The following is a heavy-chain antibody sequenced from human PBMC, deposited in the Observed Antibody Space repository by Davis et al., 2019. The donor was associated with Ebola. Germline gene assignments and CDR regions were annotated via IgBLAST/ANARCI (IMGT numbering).Heavy chain of an antibody. CDR3: ARAQFPTTSDH. D-gene: IGHD1-1*01. Sequence: ASVKVSCKASGYTFTNYGITWVRQAPGQGLEWMGWINPHNGNTNYAQNVQARVIMTTDTATTTAYMEVGGLRADDTAVYYCARAQFPTTSDHWGQGTLVTVSS. V-gene: IGHV1-18*04. J-gene: IGHJ4*02. CDR2: INPHNGNT. CDR1: GYTFTNYG.